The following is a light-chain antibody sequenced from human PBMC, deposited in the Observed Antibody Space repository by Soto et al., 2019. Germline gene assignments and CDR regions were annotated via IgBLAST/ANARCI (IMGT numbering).Light chain of an antibody. V-gene: IGKV3-15*01. CDR2: EAS. J-gene: IGKJ1*01. Sequence: IMMTQSPATLSVSPGERVALSCRASQSVRSNLAWYQQKPGQAPRLLIYEASARATSVPARFSGSESGTEFTLTISSVQSEDFASYYCQQYNSGGTFGQGTKVEIK. CDR1: QSVRSN. CDR3: QQYNSGGT.